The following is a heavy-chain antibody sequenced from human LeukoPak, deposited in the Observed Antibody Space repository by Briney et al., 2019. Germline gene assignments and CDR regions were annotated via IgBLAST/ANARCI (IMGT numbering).Heavy chain of an antibody. CDR3: AREYASLGFDI. CDR1: GFTFHLYA. J-gene: IGHJ3*02. D-gene: IGHD7-27*01. V-gene: IGHV3-43*02. Sequence: GGSLRLSCAASGFTFHLYAMHWVRLAPGKGLEWVSLITGDGRSTYYADSVKGRFTISRDNAKKSLYMQMNSLRDEDTALYYCAREYASLGFDIWGQGTMVTVSS. CDR2: ITGDGRST.